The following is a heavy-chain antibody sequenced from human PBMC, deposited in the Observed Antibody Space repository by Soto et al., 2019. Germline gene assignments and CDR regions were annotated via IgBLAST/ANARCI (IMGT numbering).Heavy chain of an antibody. CDR1: GGSFSGYY. Sequence: PPATRSITCAVYGGSFSGYYWSWIRQPPGKGLEWIGEMTQSGSTSYNPSLKSRVTMSVDTSENQFSLKVNSVTAADTAVYYCARVIDGYNGFDYWGQGTLVTVSS. J-gene: IGHJ4*02. D-gene: IGHD5-18*01. CDR3: ARVIDGYNGFDY. V-gene: IGHV4-34*01. CDR2: MTQSGST.